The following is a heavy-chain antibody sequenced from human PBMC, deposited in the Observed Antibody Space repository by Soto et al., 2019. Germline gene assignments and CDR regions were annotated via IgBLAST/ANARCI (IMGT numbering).Heavy chain of an antibody. D-gene: IGHD7-27*01. CDR1: SVPISSGGYY. Sequence: QVQLQESGPGLVKSSQTLSLTCTVSSVPISSGGYYWSWIRQHQGKGLEWIGYINYSGSSSYTGDTYYNPSLKIRISISGDRSKNQFSLRLSSVTAADTAVYFCTREDRFTNGAIDHWGQGTLVTVSS. CDR3: TREDRFTNGAIDH. V-gene: IGHV4-31*03. J-gene: IGHJ4*02. CDR2: INYSGSSSYTGDT.